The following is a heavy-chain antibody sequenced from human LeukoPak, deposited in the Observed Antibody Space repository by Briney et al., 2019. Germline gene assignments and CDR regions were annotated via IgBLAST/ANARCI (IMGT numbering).Heavy chain of an antibody. D-gene: IGHD6-19*01. CDR1: GDSVSSNSAA. CDR2: TYYRSKWDN. J-gene: IGHJ4*02. Sequence: SQTLSLTCAISGDSVSSNSAACNWIRQSPSRGLEWLGRTYYRSKWDNDYAVSVKSRITINPDTSKNQFSLQLNSVTPEDTAVYYCASASGSGWYGFDYWGQGTLVTVSS. CDR3: ASASGSGWYGFDY. V-gene: IGHV6-1*01.